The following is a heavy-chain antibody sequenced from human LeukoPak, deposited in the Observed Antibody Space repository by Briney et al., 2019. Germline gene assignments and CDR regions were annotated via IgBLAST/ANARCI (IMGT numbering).Heavy chain of an antibody. CDR3: ARGQDDRSGTFDY. V-gene: IGHV4-61*01. J-gene: IGHJ4*02. CDR2: MSPSGTT. CDR1: GDSFSSGSYY. D-gene: IGHD3-22*01. Sequence: SETLFLTCTVSGDSFSSGSYYLSWIRQPPGKGLDWIAYMSPSGTTNYNPSLKSRVTTSVDTSRTQFSLRLSSVTAADTAVYYCARGQDDRSGTFDYWGQGTLVTVSS.